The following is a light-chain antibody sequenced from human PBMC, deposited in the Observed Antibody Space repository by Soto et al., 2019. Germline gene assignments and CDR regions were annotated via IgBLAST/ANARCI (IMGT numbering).Light chain of an antibody. V-gene: IGKV3-20*01. CDR1: QSVSSNY. J-gene: IGKJ4*01. CDR2: GAS. Sequence: ENVMTQSPGTLSLSPGERATLSCRASQSVSSNYLAWYQQRPGQAPRLLINGASSRATGIPDRFSGSGSGTDFTLTISRLEPEDFALYYCQQYGNSSPLTFGGGTKVDIK. CDR3: QQYGNSSPLT.